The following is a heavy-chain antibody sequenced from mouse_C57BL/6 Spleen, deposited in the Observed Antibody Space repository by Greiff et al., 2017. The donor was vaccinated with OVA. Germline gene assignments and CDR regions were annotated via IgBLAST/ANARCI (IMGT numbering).Heavy chain of an antibody. D-gene: IGHD1-1*01. CDR1: GFSFNTYA. J-gene: IGHJ4*01. CDR2: IRSKSNNYAT. Sequence: EVKLQESGGGLVQPKGSLKLSCAASGFSFNTYAMNWVRQAPGKGLEWVARIRSKSNNYATYYADSVKDRFTISRDDSESMLYLQMNNLKTEDTAMYYCVRHYYGGDYWGQGTSVTVSS. V-gene: IGHV10-1*01. CDR3: VRHYYGGDY.